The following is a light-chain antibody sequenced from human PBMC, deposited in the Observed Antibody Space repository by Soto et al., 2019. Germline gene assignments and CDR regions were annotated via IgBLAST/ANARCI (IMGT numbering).Light chain of an antibody. Sequence: EIVMTQSPATLCLPPGEREPLSCKASQSVTSNLAWYQQTPGQAPSLLIYDISARATGIPTRFSGSGSGTEFTLTISSLQSDDIAVYYCQQYHNWPAFGQGTKVDIK. J-gene: IGKJ1*01. CDR1: QSVTSN. V-gene: IGKV3D-15*01. CDR3: QQYHNWPA. CDR2: DIS.